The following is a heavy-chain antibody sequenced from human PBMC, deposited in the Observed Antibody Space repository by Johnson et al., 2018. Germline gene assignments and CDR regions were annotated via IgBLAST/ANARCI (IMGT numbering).Heavy chain of an antibody. Sequence: VQLVESGGGLVKPGGSLRLSCVASGFTFTDHYMTWIRQAPGTGLEGISYISSNDRSGFTIKHADPVRGRFTISRDNAKNSVYLQMTNLSPEDTAVYYWARGGSSGYFPYFYYYYMDVWGKGTTVTVSS. CDR2: ISSNDRSGFTI. J-gene: IGHJ6*03. V-gene: IGHV3-11*04. D-gene: IGHD3-22*01. CDR1: GFTFTDHY. CDR3: ARGGSSGYFPYFYYYYMDV.